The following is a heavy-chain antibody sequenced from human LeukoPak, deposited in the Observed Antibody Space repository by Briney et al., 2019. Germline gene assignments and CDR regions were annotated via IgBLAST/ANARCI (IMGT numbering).Heavy chain of an antibody. CDR2: MSGSGHLS. Sequence: GGSLRLSCVASGFTFTSHSMTWVRQAPGKGLEWVSGMSGSGHLSDYAHSVKGRFTISRDNSKNTLYLQMNSLRAEDTAVYYCARRAGDYSHPYDYWGQGTLVTVS. J-gene: IGHJ4*02. CDR3: ARRAGDYSHPYDY. CDR1: GFTFTSHS. D-gene: IGHD3-22*01. V-gene: IGHV3-23*01.